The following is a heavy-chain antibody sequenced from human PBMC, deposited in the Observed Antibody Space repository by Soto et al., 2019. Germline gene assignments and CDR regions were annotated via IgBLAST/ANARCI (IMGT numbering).Heavy chain of an antibody. CDR1: CYSIPIDY. CDR2: IYYGGST. CDR3: AKNWNWGSLVH. D-gene: IGHD7-27*01. J-gene: IGHJ4*02. V-gene: IGHV4-59*08. Sequence: TLSLTCPFVCYSIPIDYWSWIRQSPGKGLEWIGFIYYGGSTNYNPSLKSRVTISVDTPKNQFSLKLSSVTAADTAVYYCAKNWNWGSLVHWGQGTLVTVS.